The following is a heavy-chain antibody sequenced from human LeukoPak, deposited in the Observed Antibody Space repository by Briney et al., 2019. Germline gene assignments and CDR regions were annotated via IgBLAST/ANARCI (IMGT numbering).Heavy chain of an antibody. V-gene: IGHV4-39*01. D-gene: IGHD5/OR15-5a*01. CDR3: AGPSLTLRWFDP. Sequence: SETLSLTCTVSGGSISSSSYYWGWIRQPPGKGLEWIGSIYYSGSTYYSPSLKSRVTISVDTSKNQFSLKLSSVTAADTAVYYCAGPSLTLRWFDPWGQGTLVTVSS. CDR2: IYYSGST. CDR1: GGSISSSSYY. J-gene: IGHJ5*02.